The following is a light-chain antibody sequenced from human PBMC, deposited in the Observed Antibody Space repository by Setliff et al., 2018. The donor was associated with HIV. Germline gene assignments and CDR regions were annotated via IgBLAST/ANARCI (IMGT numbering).Light chain of an antibody. CDR3: SSCSSSSTLV. CDR1: SSDIGGYNY. Sequence: QSVLTQPPSASGSPGQSVTISCTGTSSDIGGYNYVSWYQQPPGTAPKLMIYEVSNRPSGVPDRFSGSKSGNTASLTISGLQAEDEADYYCSSCSSSSTLVFGGGTK. CDR2: EVS. J-gene: IGLJ2*01. V-gene: IGLV2-18*02.